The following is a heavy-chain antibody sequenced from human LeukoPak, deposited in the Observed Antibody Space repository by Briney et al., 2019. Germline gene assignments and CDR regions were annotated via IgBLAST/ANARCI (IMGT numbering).Heavy chain of an antibody. J-gene: IGHJ4*02. D-gene: IGHD1-7*01. CDR1: GFTFSSYA. Sequence: GRSLRLSCAASGFTFSSYAMHWVRQAPGKGLEWVAVISYDGSNKYYADSVKGRFTISRDNSKNTLYLQMNSLRAEDTAVYYCASEVTGTGDYWGQGTLVTVSS. CDR2: ISYDGSNK. V-gene: IGHV3-30*01. CDR3: ASEVTGTGDY.